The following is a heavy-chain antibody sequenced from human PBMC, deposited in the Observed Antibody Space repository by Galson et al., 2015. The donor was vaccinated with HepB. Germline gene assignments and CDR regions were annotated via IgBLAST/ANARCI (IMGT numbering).Heavy chain of an antibody. CDR3: AKGGSYSDAFDI. D-gene: IGHD1-26*01. V-gene: IGHV3-30*04. Sequence: SLRLSCAASGFTFSSYAMHWVRQAPGKGLEWVAVISYDGSNKYYADSVKGRFTISRDNSKNTLYLQMNSLRAEDTAVYYCAKGGSYSDAFDIWGQGTMVTVSS. J-gene: IGHJ3*02. CDR1: GFTFSSYA. CDR2: ISYDGSNK.